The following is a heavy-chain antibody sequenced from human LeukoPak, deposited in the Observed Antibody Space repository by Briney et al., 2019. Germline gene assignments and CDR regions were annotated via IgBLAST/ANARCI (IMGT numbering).Heavy chain of an antibody. Sequence: GESLRLSCIASKFTFSTYWMSWVRQAPGRGPEWVAIIKEDGSEKYYVDSVKGRFTISRDNAQNSLYLQMNSLRADDTAVYYCVRDGADWYRTAFDIWGQGTAVTVSS. CDR1: KFTFSTYW. D-gene: IGHD2-21*02. V-gene: IGHV3-7*01. CDR2: IKEDGSEK. CDR3: VRDGADWYRTAFDI. J-gene: IGHJ3*02.